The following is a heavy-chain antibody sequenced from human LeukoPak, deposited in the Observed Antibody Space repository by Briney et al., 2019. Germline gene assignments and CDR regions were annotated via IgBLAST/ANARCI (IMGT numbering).Heavy chain of an antibody. D-gene: IGHD5-24*01. V-gene: IGHV4-59*01. CDR2: IYYSGST. J-gene: IGHJ4*02. CDR1: GGSISSYY. CDR3: ARGRDGYNYYYFDY. Sequence: SETLSLTCTVSGGSISSYYWSWIRQPPGKGLEWIGYIYYSGSTNYNPSLKSRVTISVDTSKNQFSLKLSSVTAADTAVYYCARGRDGYNYYYFDYWGQGTLVTVSS.